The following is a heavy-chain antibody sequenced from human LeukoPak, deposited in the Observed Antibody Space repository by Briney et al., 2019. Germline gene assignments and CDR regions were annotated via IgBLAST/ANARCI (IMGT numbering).Heavy chain of an antibody. CDR3: ASPYYYDRSSYYHFFDH. CDR1: GDTFSSYA. V-gene: IGHV1-69*06. D-gene: IGHD3-22*01. Sequence: GASVKVSCKASGDTFSSYAISWVRQAPGQGLEWMGGIIPIFGTANYAQKFQGRVTITADKSTSTAYMELSSLRSEDTAVYYCASPYYYDRSSYYHFFDHWGQGTLVTVSS. J-gene: IGHJ4*02. CDR2: IIPIFGTA.